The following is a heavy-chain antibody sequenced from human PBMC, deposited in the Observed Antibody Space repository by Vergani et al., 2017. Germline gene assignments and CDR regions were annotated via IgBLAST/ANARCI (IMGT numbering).Heavy chain of an antibody. Sequence: QVQLVESGGGVVQPGGSLRLSCAASGFTFNNYGMNWVRQAPGKRLEWVAFIRFDGSNTYYADSLKGRFTISRDNSQNSLYLQMNSLRAEDTAVYYCAKTLLTFSRASGDHYYYYGMDVWGQGTTVTVSS. CDR2: IRFDGSNT. J-gene: IGHJ6*02. CDR1: GFTFNNYG. V-gene: IGHV3-30*02. CDR3: AKTLLTFSRASGDHYYYYGMDV. D-gene: IGHD2-2*01.